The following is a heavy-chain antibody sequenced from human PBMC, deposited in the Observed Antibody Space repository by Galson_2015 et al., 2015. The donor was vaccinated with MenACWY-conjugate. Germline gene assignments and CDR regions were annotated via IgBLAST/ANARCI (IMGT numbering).Heavy chain of an antibody. CDR3: AKDHNHGSGSSLLDMDV. CDR2: IRGSGTST. J-gene: IGHJ6*02. D-gene: IGHD3-10*01. Sequence: SLRLSCAASGFTFSSYAMSWVRQTPGEGLEWVSGIRGSGTSTFYADSVKGRFTISRDNSKKMLYLQMNGLRAEDTAVYYCAKDHNHGSGSSLLDMDVWGQGTTVTVSS. CDR1: GFTFSSYA. V-gene: IGHV3-23*01.